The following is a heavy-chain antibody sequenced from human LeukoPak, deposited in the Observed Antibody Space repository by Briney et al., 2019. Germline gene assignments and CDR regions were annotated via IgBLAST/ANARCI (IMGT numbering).Heavy chain of an antibody. CDR1: GFTFSNFW. V-gene: IGHV3-7*03. J-gene: IGHJ4*02. CDR2: IKPDGSDK. CDR3: ARGLFDGGWYPDYFDY. Sequence: GGSLRLSCTASGFTFSNFWMSWVRQAPGKGLEWVANIKPDGSDKYYVDSMEGRFTISRDNAKNSLYLQMNSLRAEDTAVYYCARGLFDGGWYPDYFDYWGQGTLVTVSS. D-gene: IGHD4-23*01.